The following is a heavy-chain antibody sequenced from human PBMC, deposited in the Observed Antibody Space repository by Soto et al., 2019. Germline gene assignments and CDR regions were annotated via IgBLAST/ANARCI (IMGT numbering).Heavy chain of an antibody. CDR1: GGSISSDDYY. CDR3: ARDKITGLFDC. Sequence: SETLSLTCTVSGGSISSDDYYWSWIRQPPGKGLEWIGYIYYSGNTHYNPSLKSRVTISVDTSKNQFSLKLTSVTAADTAVYYCARDKITGLFDCWGQGTLVTVSS. J-gene: IGHJ4*02. V-gene: IGHV4-30-4*01. CDR2: IYYSGNT. D-gene: IGHD2-8*02.